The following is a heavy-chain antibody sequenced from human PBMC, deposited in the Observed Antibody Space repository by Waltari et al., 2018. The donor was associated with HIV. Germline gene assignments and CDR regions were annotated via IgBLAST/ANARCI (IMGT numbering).Heavy chain of an antibody. J-gene: IGHJ6*02. Sequence: EVQLVESGGGLVQPGGSLRLSCAASGFSVSDNYMSWVRLAPGKGLQWVSGLYNEGRTQYLDSVKGRLTIFRDNSKNALYLQMNSLRVDDTAVYYCARMKRSYGSGQARYFYFGMDVWGQGTTVIVSS. CDR3: ARMKRSYGSGQARYFYFGMDV. V-gene: IGHV3-53*01. CDR2: LYNEGRT. D-gene: IGHD3-10*01. CDR1: GFSVSDNY.